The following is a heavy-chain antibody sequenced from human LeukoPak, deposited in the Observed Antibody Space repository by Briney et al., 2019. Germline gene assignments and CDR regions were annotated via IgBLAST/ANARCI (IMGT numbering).Heavy chain of an antibody. CDR2: IRSKAYGGTT. V-gene: IGHV3-49*04. CDR1: GFTFGDYA. Sequence: GGSLRLSCTASGFTFGDYAMSWVRQAPGKGLEWVGFIRSKAYGGTTEYAASVKGRFTISRDDSKSIAYLQMNSLKTEDTAVYYCTRDGDTYDSSGYYGIGGYFDYWGQGTLVTVSS. CDR3: TRDGDTYDSSGYYGIGGYFDY. J-gene: IGHJ4*02. D-gene: IGHD3-22*01.